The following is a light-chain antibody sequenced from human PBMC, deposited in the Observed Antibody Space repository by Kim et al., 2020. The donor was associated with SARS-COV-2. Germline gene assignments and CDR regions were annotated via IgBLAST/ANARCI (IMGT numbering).Light chain of an antibody. CDR3: HQYNDYPYT. CDR1: QTLSDY. Sequence: ASLGDSVIITCRASQTLSDYLAWYHHKPGKAPKVLIYRASTLEDGVPTRFSGSGFGTEFTLTISSLQPDDFGTYFCHQYNDYPYTFGQGTKLEI. J-gene: IGKJ2*01. CDR2: RAS. V-gene: IGKV1-5*03.